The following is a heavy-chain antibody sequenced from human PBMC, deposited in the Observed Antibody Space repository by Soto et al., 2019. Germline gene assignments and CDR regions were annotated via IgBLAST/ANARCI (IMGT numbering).Heavy chain of an antibody. J-gene: IGHJ4*02. CDR2: IIPILGIA. CDR1: GGTFSSYT. V-gene: IGHV1-69*02. CDR3: ARSYCSGGSCYTFDY. Sequence: SVKVSCKASGGTFSSYTISWVRQAPGQGLEWMGRIIPILGIANYAQKFQGRVTITADKSTSTAYMELSSLRSEDTAVYYCARSYCSGGSCYTFDYWGKGALVTVSS. D-gene: IGHD2-15*01.